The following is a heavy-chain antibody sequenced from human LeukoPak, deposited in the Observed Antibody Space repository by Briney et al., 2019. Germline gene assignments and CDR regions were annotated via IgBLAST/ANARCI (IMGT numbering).Heavy chain of an antibody. CDR2: IGSSSSYI. CDR3: AIVGATIPLDY. D-gene: IGHD1-26*01. V-gene: IGHV3-21*01. Sequence: GGSLRLSCAASGFTFSSYSMNWVRQAPGKGLEWVSSIGSSSSYIYYADSVKGRFTISRDNAKNSLYLQMNSLRAEDTAVYYCAIVGATIPLDYWGQGTLVTVSS. CDR1: GFTFSSYS. J-gene: IGHJ4*02.